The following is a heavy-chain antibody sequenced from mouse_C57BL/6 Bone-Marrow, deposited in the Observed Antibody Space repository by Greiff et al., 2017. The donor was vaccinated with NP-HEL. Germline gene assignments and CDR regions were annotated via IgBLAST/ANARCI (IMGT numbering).Heavy chain of an antibody. V-gene: IGHV1-20*01. CDR3: ARYGITTVVGAMDY. CDR2: INPYNGDT. D-gene: IGHD1-1*01. Sequence: VQLQQSGPELVKPGDSVKISRKASGYSFTGYFMNWGMQSHGKSLEWIGRINPYNGDTFYNQKFKGKATLTVDKSSTTAHMELRSLTSEDSAVYYCARYGITTVVGAMDYWGQGTSVTVSS. CDR1: GYSFTGYF. J-gene: IGHJ4*01.